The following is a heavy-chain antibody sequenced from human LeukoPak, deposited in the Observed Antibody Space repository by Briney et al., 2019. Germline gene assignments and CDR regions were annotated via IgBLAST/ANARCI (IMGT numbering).Heavy chain of an antibody. CDR2: LTASGDYT. CDR1: GFTFSSYS. V-gene: IGHV3-23*01. J-gene: IGHJ4*02. D-gene: IGHD3-10*01. Sequence: PGGSLRLSCAASGFTFSSYSMTWVRQAPGKGLEWLSALTASGDYTNNADSVKGRFTISRDDSRNTLYLQMDSLRAEDTAVYYCAKDPQQGYYGSGSYYQDSWGQGTLVTVSS. CDR3: AKDPQQGYYGSGSYYQDS.